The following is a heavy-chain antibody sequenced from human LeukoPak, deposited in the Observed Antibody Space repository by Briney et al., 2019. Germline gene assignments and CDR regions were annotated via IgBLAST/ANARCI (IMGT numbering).Heavy chain of an antibody. Sequence: GGSLRLSCAASGFTVSSDYMSWVRQAPGKGLEWVSVIYSGGSTYYEDSVKGRFTISRENSKNTLYLQMNSLRAEDTAVYYCARAKGYGDAFEIWGQGTMVTVSS. V-gene: IGHV3-66*01. CDR3: ARAKGYGDAFEI. D-gene: IGHD1-1*01. J-gene: IGHJ3*02. CDR2: IYSGGST. CDR1: GFTVSSDY.